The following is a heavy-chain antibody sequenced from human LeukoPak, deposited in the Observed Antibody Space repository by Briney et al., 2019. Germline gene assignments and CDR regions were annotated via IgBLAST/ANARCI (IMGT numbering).Heavy chain of an antibody. CDR3: AREETTVTCFDY. J-gene: IGHJ4*02. V-gene: IGHV3-21*01. CDR2: IGRSSSYI. Sequence: GGSLRLSCAVSGLPYRLYSMIGVPHAPERGREWVSAIGRSSSYIYYADSGKRGFTISRDNTKNSLYLQINSLRAEDAAVYYCAREETTVTCFDYWGQGTLVTVSS. CDR1: GLPYRLYS. D-gene: IGHD4-17*01.